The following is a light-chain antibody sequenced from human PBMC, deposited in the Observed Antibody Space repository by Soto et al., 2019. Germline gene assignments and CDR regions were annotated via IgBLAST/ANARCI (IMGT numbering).Light chain of an antibody. Sequence: QSALTQPASGSGSPGQAITVSCTGTYSDIGAFDSVSLYQHHPGRAPKLLIFGVNRRPSGISYRFSASKSGNTASLTISGLQAEDEADYYCTSYTKDTTYVFGTGTQVTVL. CDR3: TSYTKDTTYV. V-gene: IGLV2-14*01. CDR1: YSDIGAFDS. J-gene: IGLJ1*01. CDR2: GVN.